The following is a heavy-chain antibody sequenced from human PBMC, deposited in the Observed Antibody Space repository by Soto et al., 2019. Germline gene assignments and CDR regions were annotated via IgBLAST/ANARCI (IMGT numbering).Heavy chain of an antibody. CDR2: IYYKGTT. Sequence: SETLSLTCTVSSGSISPAYWSWIRQPPGKGLAWIGYIYYKGTTNYNPSLESRVTMSVDTSKNHFSLNLNSVTAADTAVYYCARGPNYDFLTGYQYFFDFWGQGALVTVSS. CDR3: ARGPNYDFLTGYQYFFDF. CDR1: SGSISPAY. D-gene: IGHD3-9*01. V-gene: IGHV4-59*01. J-gene: IGHJ4*02.